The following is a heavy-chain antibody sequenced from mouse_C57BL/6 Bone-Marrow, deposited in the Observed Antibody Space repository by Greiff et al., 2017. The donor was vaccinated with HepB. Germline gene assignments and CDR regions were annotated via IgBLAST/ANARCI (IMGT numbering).Heavy chain of an antibody. CDR3: ARSGYDYDYEGLFDY. D-gene: IGHD2-4*01. J-gene: IGHJ2*01. CDR2: IDPEDGET. V-gene: IGHV14-2*01. CDR1: GFNIKDYY. Sequence: VQLKQSGAELVKPGASVKLSCTASGFNIKDYYMHWVKQRTEQGLEWIGRIDPEDGETKYAPKFPGKATITADTSSNTAYLQLSSLTSEDTAVYYCARSGYDYDYEGLFDYWGQGTTLTVSS.